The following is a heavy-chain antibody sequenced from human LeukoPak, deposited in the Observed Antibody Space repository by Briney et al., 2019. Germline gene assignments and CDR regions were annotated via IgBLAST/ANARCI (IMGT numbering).Heavy chain of an antibody. V-gene: IGHV4-39*07. CDR3: ARLSPKWELLPSAQYYFDY. CDR1: GGSISTITYY. D-gene: IGHD1-26*01. J-gene: IGHJ4*02. CDR2: MYYRGNT. Sequence: SETLSLTCTVSGGSISTITYYWGWIRQPPGKGLEWVGHMYYRGNTFYNPSLKSRVTISVNTSKKQFSLKLTSVTAADTAVYYCARLSPKWELLPSAQYYFDYWGQGTLVTVSS.